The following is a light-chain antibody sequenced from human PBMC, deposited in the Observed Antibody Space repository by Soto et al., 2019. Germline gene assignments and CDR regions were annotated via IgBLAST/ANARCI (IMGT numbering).Light chain of an antibody. CDR2: DAS. CDR1: QSVSSY. CDR3: HQRSNWPPT. V-gene: IGKV3-11*01. Sequence: EIVLTQSPATLSLSPGERATLSCRASQSVSSYLAWYQQKPGQAPRLLIYDASNRATGIPARFSGSGSGTDFTLTIGSLEPEDFAVYYCHQRSNWPPTFGGGTKVEIK. J-gene: IGKJ4*01.